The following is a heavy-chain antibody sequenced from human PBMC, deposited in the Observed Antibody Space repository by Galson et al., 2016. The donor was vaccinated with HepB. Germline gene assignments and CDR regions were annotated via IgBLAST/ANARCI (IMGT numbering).Heavy chain of an antibody. CDR2: INPKGGGT. V-gene: IGHV1-2*02. CDR1: GYTFIDYY. CDR3: ARSYSTSAHDY. Sequence: SVKVSCKASGYTFIDYYIHWVRQAPGQGLEWMGWINPKGGGTTYAQNFQGRVTMARDTSITTAYMEVGSLRPDDTAVYYCARSYSTSAHDYWGQGTLVTVSS. D-gene: IGHD6-13*01. J-gene: IGHJ4*02.